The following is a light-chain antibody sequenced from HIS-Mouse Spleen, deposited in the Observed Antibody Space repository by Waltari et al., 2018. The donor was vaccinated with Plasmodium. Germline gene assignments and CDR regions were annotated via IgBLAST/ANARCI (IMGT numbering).Light chain of an antibody. CDR1: SSDVGGYIY. CDR2: DVS. Sequence: QSALTQPASVSGSPGQSITISCTGTSSDVGGYIYVSWYQQHPGKAPKLMIYDVSNRPSGVSNRFSGSKSGNTASLTISGLQAEDEADYYCSSYTSSSLWVFGGGTKLTVL. CDR3: SSYTSSSLWV. J-gene: IGLJ3*02. V-gene: IGLV2-14*03.